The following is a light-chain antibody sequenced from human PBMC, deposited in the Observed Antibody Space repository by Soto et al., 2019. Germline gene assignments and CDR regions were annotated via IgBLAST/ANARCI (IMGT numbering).Light chain of an antibody. CDR1: SGYSNYK. Sequence: QLVLTQPPSASASLGASVTLTCTLSSGYSNYKVDWYQQRPGKGPRFVMRVGTGGIVGTKGDGIPDRFSVLGSGLNRYLTLNNTQEEDESDYYGGAVLGGGSDFVYVFGPGTTLTVL. CDR2: VGTGGIVG. V-gene: IGLV9-49*01. CDR3: GAVLGGGSDFVYV. J-gene: IGLJ1*01.